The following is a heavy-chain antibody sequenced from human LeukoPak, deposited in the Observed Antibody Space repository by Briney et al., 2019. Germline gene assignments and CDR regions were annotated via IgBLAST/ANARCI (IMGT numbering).Heavy chain of an antibody. Sequence: TGGSLRLSCAVSGLIFSNYEMNWVRQAPGKGLEWVSYISNSDTIMYYADSVKGRFTISRDNAQNSLYLQMNSLSAEDTAVYYCRSATSVWGRGGLVTVCS. CDR3: RSATSV. J-gene: IGHJ4*02. V-gene: IGHV3-48*03. CDR1: GLIFSNYE. CDR2: ISNSDTIM.